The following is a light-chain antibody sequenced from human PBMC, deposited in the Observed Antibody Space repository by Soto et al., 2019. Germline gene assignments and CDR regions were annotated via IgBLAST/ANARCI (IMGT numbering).Light chain of an antibody. Sequence: DIQMTQSPSSLSASVGDRVTITCRASQSISNYLNWYQQKPGKAPKFLIYAASSLQSGVPSRFRGSGSGTDFTLTISSLQREDFATYFCQQSLSSSWTSGPGTNEQI. V-gene: IGKV1-39*01. CDR1: QSISNY. J-gene: IGKJ1*01. CDR2: AAS. CDR3: QQSLSSSWT.